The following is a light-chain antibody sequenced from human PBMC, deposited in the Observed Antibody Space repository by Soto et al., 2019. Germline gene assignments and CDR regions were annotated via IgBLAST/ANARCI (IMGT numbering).Light chain of an antibody. CDR1: QSVSSSY. CDR3: QRYGSSPRT. V-gene: IGKV3-20*01. CDR2: GAS. Sequence: EIVLTQSPGTLSLSPGERATLSCRASQSVSSSYLAWYQQKPGQAPRPLIYGASSRATGIPDRFSGSGSGTDFTLAIRRLEPEDFAVYYCQRYGSSPRTFGQGTKVEIK. J-gene: IGKJ1*01.